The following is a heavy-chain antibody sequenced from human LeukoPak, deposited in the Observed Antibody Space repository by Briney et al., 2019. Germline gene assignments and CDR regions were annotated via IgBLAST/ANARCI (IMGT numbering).Heavy chain of an antibody. CDR2: TYYRSKWFN. D-gene: IGHD6-19*01. J-gene: IGHJ6*02. V-gene: IGHV6-1*01. Sequence: SQTLSLTCAISGDSVSSNTVAWNWIRQSPSRGLEWLGRTYYRSKWFNDYAVSVKSRITITPDTSKNQFSLKLSSVTAADTAVYYCAREKSSGWYSYPYGMDVWGQGTTVTVSS. CDR1: GDSVSSNTVA. CDR3: AREKSSGWYSYPYGMDV.